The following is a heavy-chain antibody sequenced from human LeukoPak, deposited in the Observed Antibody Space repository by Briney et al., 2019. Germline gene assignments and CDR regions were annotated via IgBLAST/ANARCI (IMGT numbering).Heavy chain of an antibody. Sequence: VASVKVSCKAPGYTFTSYAMHRVRQAPGQRLEWMGWINAGNGNTKYSQKFQGRVTITTDTSASTAYMTLSSLRSEDTAVYYCARDYWLGGYYGSGTCFDYWGQGTLVTVSS. J-gene: IGHJ4*02. V-gene: IGHV1-3*01. CDR2: INAGNGNT. CDR3: ARDYWLGGYYGSGTCFDY. D-gene: IGHD3-10*01. CDR1: GYTFTSYA.